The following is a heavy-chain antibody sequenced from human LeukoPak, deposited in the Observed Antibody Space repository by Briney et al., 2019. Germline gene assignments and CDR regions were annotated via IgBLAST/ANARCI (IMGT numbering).Heavy chain of an antibody. J-gene: IGHJ2*01. CDR3: ARDHGGKVDRYFDL. Sequence: ASAKVSCKASGYPFGSYGISWVRQAPGQGLEWMGWNSGYKGNTKYAQKFQGRVTMTTDTSTSTAYMELRSLRSDDTAVYYCARDHGGKVDRYFDLWGRGTLVTVSS. CDR2: NSGYKGNT. D-gene: IGHD2-15*01. V-gene: IGHV1-18*01. CDR1: GYPFGSYG.